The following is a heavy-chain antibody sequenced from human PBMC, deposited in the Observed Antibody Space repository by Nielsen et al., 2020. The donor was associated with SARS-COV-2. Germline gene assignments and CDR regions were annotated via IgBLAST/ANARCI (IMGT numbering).Heavy chain of an antibody. CDR2: IIPIFGTA. Sequence: SVKVSCKASGGTFSSYAISWVRQAPGQGLEWMGGIIPIFGTANYAQKFQGRVTITADKSTSTAYMELSSLRSEDTAVYYCARDRDCSGGSCPGYWGQGTLVTVSS. D-gene: IGHD2-15*01. V-gene: IGHV1-69*06. CDR3: ARDRDCSGGSCPGY. J-gene: IGHJ4*02. CDR1: GGTFSSYA.